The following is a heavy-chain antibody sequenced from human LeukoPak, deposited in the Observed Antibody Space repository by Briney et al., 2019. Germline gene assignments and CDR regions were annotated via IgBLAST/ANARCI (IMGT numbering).Heavy chain of an antibody. V-gene: IGHV5-51*01. CDR3: ARPLVIIGIRHDAFDI. CDR1: GYRFSSYW. J-gene: IGHJ3*02. CDR2: IYPGDSDT. Sequence: GESLKISCKGSGYRFSSYWIGWVRQMPGKGLEWMGTIYPGDSDTRYSPSFQGQVTISADKSISTAYLQWSSLKASDTAMYYCARPLVIIGIRHDAFDIWGQGTMVTVSS. D-gene: IGHD3-9*01.